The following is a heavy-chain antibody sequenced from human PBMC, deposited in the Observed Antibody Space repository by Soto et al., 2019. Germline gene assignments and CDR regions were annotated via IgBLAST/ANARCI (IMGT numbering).Heavy chain of an antibody. CDR3: VREIWPRTGGGGTEPLDI. CDR2: INPNGGST. V-gene: IGHV1-46*01. J-gene: IGHJ3*02. CDR1: GYSFTSQY. Sequence: QVQLVQSGAEVEKPGASVKISCKASGYSFTSQYVHWVRQAPGQGLEWMGIINPNGGSTTYAQKSQGGDTSTRDTAPRHSYQEGGSLAPGGTAPFFLVREIWPRTGGGGTEPLDIWGQGTMVTVAS. D-gene: IGHD3-16*01.